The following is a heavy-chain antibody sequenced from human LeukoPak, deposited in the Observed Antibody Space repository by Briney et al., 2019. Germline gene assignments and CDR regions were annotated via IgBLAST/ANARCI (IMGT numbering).Heavy chain of an antibody. CDR2: SIPTLGIT. Sequence: GASVKVSCKASGGIFSTSALIWVRQAPGQGLEWMGRSIPTLGITNSAQKFQGRVTISADKSTSTAYMELSSLRSEDTAVYYCARGQWFRAFWSRGTPVTVSS. J-gene: IGHJ4*02. CDR3: ARGQWFRAF. CDR1: GGIFSTSA. D-gene: IGHD3-10*01. V-gene: IGHV1-69*04.